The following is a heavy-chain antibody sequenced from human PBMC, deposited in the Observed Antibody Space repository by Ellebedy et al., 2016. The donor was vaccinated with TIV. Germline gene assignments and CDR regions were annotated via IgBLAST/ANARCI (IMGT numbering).Heavy chain of an antibody. V-gene: IGHV1-2*02. CDR2: INSNSGDT. Sequence: ASVKVSXKASGYNFAGCYIHWVRQAPGQGLEWMGWINSNSGDTNYGQKFLGRVTMTRDTSISTVYMELSSLRSDDTAVYYCTRGGGSKFDYWGQGTLVTVSS. CDR1: GYNFAGCY. CDR3: TRGGGSKFDY. D-gene: IGHD1-26*01. J-gene: IGHJ4*02.